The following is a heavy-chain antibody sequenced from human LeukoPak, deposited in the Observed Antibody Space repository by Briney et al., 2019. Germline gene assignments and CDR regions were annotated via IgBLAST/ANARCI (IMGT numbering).Heavy chain of an antibody. Sequence: ASVKVSCKASGYTFTGYYMHWVRQAPGQGLDWMGWINSNSGDTNYAQKFQGRVTMTRDTSITTAYMELSRLTSDDTAIYYRARGNPIQSITGWFDPWGQGTLVTVSS. D-gene: IGHD1-20*01. CDR3: ARGNPIQSITGWFDP. CDR1: GYTFTGYY. J-gene: IGHJ5*02. V-gene: IGHV1-2*02. CDR2: INSNSGDT.